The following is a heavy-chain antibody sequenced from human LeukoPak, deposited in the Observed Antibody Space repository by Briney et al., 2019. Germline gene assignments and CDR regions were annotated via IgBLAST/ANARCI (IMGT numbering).Heavy chain of an antibody. CDR3: ARAEINDYFRY. Sequence: SETLSLTCSVSGYSISSGYHWGWIRQAPEKGLEWIASIYQSGTPYANPSLEDRVTLSVDTSKNQVSLKLTSVTAADTALYFCARAEINDYFRYWGQGVLVIVSS. CDR1: GYSISSGYH. J-gene: IGHJ4*02. V-gene: IGHV4-38-2*02. D-gene: IGHD4/OR15-4a*01. CDR2: IYQSGTP.